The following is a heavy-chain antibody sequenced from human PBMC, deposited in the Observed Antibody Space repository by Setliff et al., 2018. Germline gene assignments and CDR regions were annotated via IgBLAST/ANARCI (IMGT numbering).Heavy chain of an antibody. CDR2: IYYSGST. CDR3: ARDQYNFWSGYFYESSWFDP. V-gene: IGHV4-39*07. J-gene: IGHJ5*02. D-gene: IGHD3-3*01. Sequence: SETLSLTCTVSGGSISSSSYYWGWIRQPPGKGLEWVGSIYYSGSTYYNPSLRRRVAISVDKSKNQFSLKLSSVTAADTAVYYCARDQYNFWSGYFYESSWFDPWGQGTLVTVSS. CDR1: GGSISSSSYY.